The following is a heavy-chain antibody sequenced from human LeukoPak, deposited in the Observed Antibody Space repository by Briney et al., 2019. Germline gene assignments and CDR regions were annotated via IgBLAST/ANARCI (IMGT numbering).Heavy chain of an antibody. CDR3: ARGKYYYGSGSYGYWFDP. J-gene: IGHJ5*02. CDR2: INTDGSST. Sequence: PGGSLRLSCAASGFTFSSYWMHWVRQAPGKGLVWVSCINTDGSSTSYADSVKGRFTISRDNAKDTLNLQMNSLRAEDTAVYYCARGKYYYGSGSYGYWFDPWGQGTLVTVSS. D-gene: IGHD3-10*01. V-gene: IGHV3-74*01. CDR1: GFTFSSYW.